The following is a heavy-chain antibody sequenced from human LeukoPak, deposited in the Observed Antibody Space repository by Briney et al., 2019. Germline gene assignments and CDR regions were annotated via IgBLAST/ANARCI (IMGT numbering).Heavy chain of an antibody. CDR3: ARQAHCSSTSCLIHPNGWFDP. Sequence: SETLSLTCAVYGGSFSGYYWSWIRQPPGKGLEWIGEINHSGSTNYNPSLKSRVTISVDTSKNQFSRKLSSVTAADTAVYYCARQAHCSSTSCLIHPNGWFDPWGQGTLVTVSS. V-gene: IGHV4-34*01. CDR1: GGSFSGYY. J-gene: IGHJ5*02. D-gene: IGHD2-2*01. CDR2: INHSGST.